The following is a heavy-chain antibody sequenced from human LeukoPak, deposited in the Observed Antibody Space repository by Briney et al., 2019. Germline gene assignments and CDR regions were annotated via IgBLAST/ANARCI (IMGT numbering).Heavy chain of an antibody. V-gene: IGHV4-39*07. CDR1: GGSISSSSYY. D-gene: IGHD1-14*01. CDR3: ARVGPLATGVPYYYYYMDV. Sequence: SETLSLTCTVSGGSISSSSYYRGWIRQPPGKGLEWIGSIYYSGSTYYNPSLKSRVTISVDTSKNQFSLKLSSVTAAGTAVYYCARVGPLATGVPYYYYYMDVWGKGTTVTISS. J-gene: IGHJ6*03. CDR2: IYYSGST.